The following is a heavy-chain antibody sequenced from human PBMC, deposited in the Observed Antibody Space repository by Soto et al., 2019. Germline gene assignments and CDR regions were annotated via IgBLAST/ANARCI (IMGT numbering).Heavy chain of an antibody. D-gene: IGHD3-16*01. J-gene: IGHJ4*02. CDR1: GGSISSYY. V-gene: IGHV4-59*08. Sequence: QVQLQESGPGLVKPSETLSLTCTVSGGSISSYYWSWIRQPPGKGLEWIGYIYYSGSTNYNPSLKSRVTISVDTSKNQFSLKLSSVTAADTAVYYCARGGRWLMTYYFGYWGQGTLVTVSS. CDR2: IYYSGST. CDR3: ARGGRWLMTYYFGY.